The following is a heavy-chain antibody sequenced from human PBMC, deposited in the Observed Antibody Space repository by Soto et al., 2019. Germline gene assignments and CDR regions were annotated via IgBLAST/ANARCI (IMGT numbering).Heavy chain of an antibody. CDR2: IIPILGIA. CDR3: ARARPPYYYDSSGYYY. D-gene: IGHD3-22*01. Sequence: SVKVSCKASGGTFSSYTISWVRQVPGQGLEWMGRIIPILGIANYAQKFQGRVTITADKSTSTAYMELSSLRSEDTAVYYCARARPPYYYDSSGYYYWGQGTLVTVSS. V-gene: IGHV1-69*02. J-gene: IGHJ4*02. CDR1: GGTFSSYT.